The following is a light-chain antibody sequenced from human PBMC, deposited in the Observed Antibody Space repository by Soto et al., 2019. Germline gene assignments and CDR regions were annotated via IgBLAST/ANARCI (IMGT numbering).Light chain of an antibody. J-gene: IGKJ2*01. Sequence: EIVLTQSPGTLSLSPGERATLSCRASQSFSSTYLAWYQQKPGQAPRLLIYGASSRATGIPDRFSGSGSVNDFILPISRMEPEDFAVYYCQPYGTSPPYTFGQGTKLEIK. CDR1: QSFSSTY. CDR2: GAS. V-gene: IGKV3-20*01. CDR3: QPYGTSPPYT.